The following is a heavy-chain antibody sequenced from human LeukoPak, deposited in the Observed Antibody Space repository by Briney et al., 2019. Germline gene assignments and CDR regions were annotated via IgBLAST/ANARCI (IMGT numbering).Heavy chain of an antibody. CDR3: SRHTSSSTSWLHA. J-gene: IGHJ5*02. CDR2: MYYSGSA. D-gene: IGHD2-2*01. Sequence: SETLSLTCTVSGDSITNYYWSWIRQPPGQGLEWIANMYYSGSANYNPSLKSRVTISVDTSKNQFSLKLTSVNAADTALYYYSRHTSSSTSWLHAWGQGILVTVSS. V-gene: IGHV4-59*08. CDR1: GDSITNYY.